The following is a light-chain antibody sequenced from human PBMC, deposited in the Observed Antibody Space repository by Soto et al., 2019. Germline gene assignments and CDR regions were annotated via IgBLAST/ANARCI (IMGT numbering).Light chain of an antibody. CDR2: DAS. V-gene: IGKV3-11*01. J-gene: IGKJ1*01. Sequence: ETVLTQSPATLSLSPGERATLSCRASQSVSSYLAWYQQKPGRAPRLLIYDASNRATGIPARFSGSGSGTDFTLTSSSLEPEDFAVYYCQQRSNWPRTFGQGTKVEIK. CDR1: QSVSSY. CDR3: QQRSNWPRT.